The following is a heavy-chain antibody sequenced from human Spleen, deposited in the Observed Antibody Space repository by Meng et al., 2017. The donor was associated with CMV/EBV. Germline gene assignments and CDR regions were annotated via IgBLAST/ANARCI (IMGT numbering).Heavy chain of an antibody. V-gene: IGHV3-74*01. D-gene: IGHD3-3*01. CDR1: GFSFSSYY. J-gene: IGHJ4*02. CDR2: ISNDGVHT. CDR3: AREWSAYDY. Sequence: LRLSCAASGFSFSSYYMHWVRQAPGKGLVWVSHISNDGVHTAYADSVKGRFTISRDNSKNTLYLQMSSLRADDTAVYFCAREWSAYDYWGQGALVTVSS.